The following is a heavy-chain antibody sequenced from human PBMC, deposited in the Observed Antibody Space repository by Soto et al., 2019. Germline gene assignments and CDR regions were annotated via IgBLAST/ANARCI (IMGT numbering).Heavy chain of an antibody. CDR1: GGSISSYY. Sequence: SETLSLTCTVSGGSISSYYWSWIRQPPGKGLEWIGYIYYSGSTNYNPSLKSRVTISVDTSKNQFSLKLSSVTAADTAVYYCAIRRPYDFWSGLYYYYGMDVWAQGTTVTVSS. CDR3: AIRRPYDFWSGLYYYYGMDV. J-gene: IGHJ6*02. V-gene: IGHV4-59*01. D-gene: IGHD3-3*01. CDR2: IYYSGST.